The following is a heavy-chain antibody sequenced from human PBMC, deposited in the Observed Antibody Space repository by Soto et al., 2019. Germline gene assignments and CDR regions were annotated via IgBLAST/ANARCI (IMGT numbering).Heavy chain of an antibody. V-gene: IGHV3-74*01. CDR2: INSDGSST. D-gene: IGHD2-8*01. CDR1: GLTFSSYW. Sequence: GGSLRLSCAASGLTFSSYWMHWVRQAPGKGLVWVSRINSDGSSTSYADSVKGRFTISRDNAKNTLYLQMNSLRAEDTAVYYCARDQRVRSLYDYYYYGMDVWGQGTTVTVSS. CDR3: ARDQRVRSLYDYYYYGMDV. J-gene: IGHJ6*02.